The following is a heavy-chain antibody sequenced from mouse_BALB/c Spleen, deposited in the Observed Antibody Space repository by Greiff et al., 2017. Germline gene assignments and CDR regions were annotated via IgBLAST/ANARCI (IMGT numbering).Heavy chain of an antibody. J-gene: IGHJ3*01. Sequence: VQLQQPGAELVRPGASVKLSCKASGYTFTSYWINWVKQRPGQGLEWIGNIYPSDSYTNYNQKFKDKATLTVDKSSSTAYMQLSSPTSEDSAVYYCTRESNWAWFAYWGQGTLVTVSA. CDR2: IYPSDSYT. CDR1: GYTFTSYW. D-gene: IGHD4-1*01. V-gene: IGHV1-69*02. CDR3: TRESNWAWFAY.